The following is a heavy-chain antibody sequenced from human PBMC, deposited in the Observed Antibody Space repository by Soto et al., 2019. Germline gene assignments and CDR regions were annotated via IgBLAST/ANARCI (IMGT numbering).Heavy chain of an antibody. J-gene: IGHJ6*02. D-gene: IGHD4-17*01. CDR3: ARTHGDFLPRYYYGMDV. V-gene: IGHV3-23*01. Sequence: EVQLLESGGGLVQPGGSLRLSCAASGFTFSSYAMSWVRQAPGKGLEWVSAISGSGGSTYYADSVKGRFTISRDNSKNXPYLQMNSLRAEDTAVYYCARTHGDFLPRYYYGMDVWGQGTTVTVSS. CDR1: GFTFSSYA. CDR2: ISGSGGST.